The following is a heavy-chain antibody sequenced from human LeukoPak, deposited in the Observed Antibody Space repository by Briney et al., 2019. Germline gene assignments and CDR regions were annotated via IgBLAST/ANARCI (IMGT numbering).Heavy chain of an antibody. CDR1: GYTFTSYG. CDR3: ARGPRGGGGDWFDP. CDR2: ISAYNGNT. J-gene: IGHJ5*02. D-gene: IGHD3-16*01. Sequence: ASVKVSCKASGYTFTSYGISWVRQAPGQGLEWMGWISAYNGNTNYAQKFQGRVTITRDTSASTAYMELSSLRSEDTAVYYCARGPRGGGGDWFDPWGQGTLVTVSS. V-gene: IGHV1-18*01.